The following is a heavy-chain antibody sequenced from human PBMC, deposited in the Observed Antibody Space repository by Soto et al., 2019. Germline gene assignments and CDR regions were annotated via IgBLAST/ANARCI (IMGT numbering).Heavy chain of an antibody. V-gene: IGHV3-30*03. D-gene: IGHD1-26*01. CDR2: ISFDGRKK. CDR3: ARDEVFAGVGARDYYGMDV. CDR1: GFTFSSHG. J-gene: IGHJ6*02. Sequence: QVQLVESGGGVVQPGRSLRLSCAASGFTFSSHGMHWVRQAPGKGLEWVAVISFDGRKKYYADSVKGRFTISRDNSKNTRDLQMNSLRGEDTATYYCARDEVFAGVGARDYYGMDVWGQGTTVTVSS.